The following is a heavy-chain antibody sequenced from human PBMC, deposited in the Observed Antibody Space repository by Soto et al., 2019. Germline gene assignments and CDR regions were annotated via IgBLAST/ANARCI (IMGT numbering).Heavy chain of an antibody. CDR1: GYTFTSYG. V-gene: IGHV1-18*01. CDR2: ISAYNGNT. D-gene: IGHD3-22*01. CDR3: ARDHGYYDSSGYPTGGWFDP. J-gene: IGHJ5*02. Sequence: QVQLVQSGAEVKKPGASVKVSCKASGYTFTSYGISWVRQAPGQGLEWMGWISAYNGNTNYAQKLQGRVTMTTDTSTSTAYMELRSLRSDDTAVYYCARDHGYYDSSGYPTGGWFDPWGQGTLVTVSS.